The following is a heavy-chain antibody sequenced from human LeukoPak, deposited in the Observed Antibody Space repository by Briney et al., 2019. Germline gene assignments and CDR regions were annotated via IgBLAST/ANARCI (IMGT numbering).Heavy chain of an antibody. CDR2: LSAYNGNT. CDR1: DYTFTSFG. CDR3: ARDPWYYYDSSGYYYYYGMDV. Sequence: VAVQVSYKASDYTFTSFGIRWVRQAPRQGLKWMPWLSAYNGNTNYAQKLQGRVTMTTDTSTSTAYMEPRGLRSDDTAVYYCARDPWYYYDSSGYYYYYGMDVWGQGTTVTVSS. D-gene: IGHD3-22*01. V-gene: IGHV1-18*01. J-gene: IGHJ6*02.